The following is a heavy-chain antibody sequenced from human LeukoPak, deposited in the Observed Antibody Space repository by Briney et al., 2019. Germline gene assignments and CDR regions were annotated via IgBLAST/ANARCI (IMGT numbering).Heavy chain of an antibody. J-gene: IGHJ4*02. CDR1: GGSISSYY. CDR3: AGDSSGYTVPSY. D-gene: IGHD3-22*01. Sequence: SETLSLTCTVSGGSISSYYWSWIRQPPGKGREWIGYIYYSGSTNYNPSLKSRVTISVDTSKNQFSLKLSSVTAADTAVYYCAGDSSGYTVPSYWGQGTLVTVSS. CDR2: IYYSGST. V-gene: IGHV4-59*01.